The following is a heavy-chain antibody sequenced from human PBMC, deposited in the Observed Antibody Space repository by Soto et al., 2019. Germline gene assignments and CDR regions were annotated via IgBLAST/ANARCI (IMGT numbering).Heavy chain of an antibody. Sequence: SSVKVSCKASGGTFSSYAISWVRQAPGQGLEWMGWINPNSGGTNYAQKFQGRVTMTRDTSISTAYMELSRLRSDDTAVYYCARVYRYYLDYWGQGTLVTLA. CDR1: GGTFSSYA. V-gene: IGHV1-2*02. CDR2: INPNSGGT. CDR3: ARVYRYYLDY. J-gene: IGHJ4*02. D-gene: IGHD4-4*01.